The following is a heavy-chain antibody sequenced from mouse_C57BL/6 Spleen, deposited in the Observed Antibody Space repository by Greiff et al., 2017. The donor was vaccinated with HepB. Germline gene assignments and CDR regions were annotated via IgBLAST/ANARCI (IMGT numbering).Heavy chain of an antibody. CDR3: AREENYYGTFAY. CDR1: GFTFSDYG. V-gene: IGHV5-17*01. CDR2: ISSGSSNI. Sequence: EVKLMESGGGLVKPGGSLKLSCAASGFTFSDYGMHWVRQAPEKGLEWVAHISSGSSNIYYADTVKGRFTISSDNAKNTLYLQMTSLTSEDSAVYYCAREENYYGTFAYWGQGTIVTVSS. J-gene: IGHJ2*01. D-gene: IGHD1-1*01.